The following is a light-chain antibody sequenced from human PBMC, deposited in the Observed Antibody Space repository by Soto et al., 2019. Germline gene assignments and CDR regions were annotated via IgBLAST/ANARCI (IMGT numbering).Light chain of an antibody. CDR2: AAS. J-gene: IGKJ4*01. CDR3: QQSYSMPRT. V-gene: IGKV1-39*01. Sequence: DIQMTQSPSSLSASVGDRVTITCWASQSIGSNLNWYQQKPGKAPKLLIYAASSLQSGVPSRFSGSGSGTDFTVTISSLQPEDFATYYCQQSYSMPRTFGGGTKVEIK. CDR1: QSIGSN.